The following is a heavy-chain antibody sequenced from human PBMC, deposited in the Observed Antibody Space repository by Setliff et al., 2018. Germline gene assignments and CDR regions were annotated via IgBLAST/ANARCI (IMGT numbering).Heavy chain of an antibody. D-gene: IGHD6-13*01. J-gene: IGHJ6*03. V-gene: IGHV3-48*01. Sequence: GGSLRLSCAASGFTFSSYNMDWVRQAPGKGLEWVSYINSRSSTIFYADSVKGRFTISRDNAKNSLYLQMNGLRAEDTAVYYCTKTRGITYYYYYMDAWGKGTAVTVSS. CDR3: TKTRGITYYYYYMDA. CDR1: GFTFSSYN. CDR2: INSRSSTI.